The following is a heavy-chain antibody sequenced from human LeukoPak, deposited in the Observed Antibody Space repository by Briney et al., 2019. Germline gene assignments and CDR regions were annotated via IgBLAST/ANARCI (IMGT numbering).Heavy chain of an antibody. D-gene: IGHD5-18*01. CDR2: INAGNGNT. V-gene: IGHV1-3*01. CDR3: ARELLGGIQPWKKEFDY. CDR1: GYTFTSYA. J-gene: IGHJ4*02. Sequence: ASVKVSCKASGYTFTSYAMHWVRQAPGQRLEWMGWINAGNGNTKYSQKFQGRVTITRDTSASTAYMELSSLRSEDTAVYYCARELLGGIQPWKKEFDYWGQGTLVTVSS.